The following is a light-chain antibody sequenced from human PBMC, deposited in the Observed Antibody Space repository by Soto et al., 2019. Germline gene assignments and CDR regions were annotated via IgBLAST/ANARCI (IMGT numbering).Light chain of an antibody. CDR2: DAS. CDR3: QQYNSYRT. Sequence: DIQMTQSPSTLSASVGDRVTITCRASQSISRSLAWYQHQPGKAPKLLIYDASSLESGVPSRFSGSGSGTEFTLTISSLQPDDFATYYCQQYNSYRTFGQGTKVDIK. J-gene: IGKJ1*01. CDR1: QSISRS. V-gene: IGKV1-5*01.